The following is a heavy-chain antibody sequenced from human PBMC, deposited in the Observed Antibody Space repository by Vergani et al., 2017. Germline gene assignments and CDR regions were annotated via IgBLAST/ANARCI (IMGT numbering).Heavy chain of an antibody. CDR1: GFIFQNYT. CDR2: ISNDGRHT. CDR3: RGEMDV. J-gene: IGHJ6*04. Sequence: VQLVESGGDLVQPGRSLRLSCATYGFIFQNYTMHWVRQAPGKGLEWVALISNDGRHTYYADSVRGRFSISRDNSKNTLYLQMNSLRTEDTANYYCRGEMDVWGKGTTVTVSS. V-gene: IGHV3-30*04.